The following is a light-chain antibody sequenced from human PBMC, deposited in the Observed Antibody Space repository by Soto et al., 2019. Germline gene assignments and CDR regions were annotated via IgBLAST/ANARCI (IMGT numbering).Light chain of an antibody. CDR1: QSISNS. J-gene: IGKJ5*01. V-gene: IGKV1-5*03. CDR2: RAS. Sequence: DIQMTQTPSTRSASVGDRFTMTCRASQSISNSLAWYQQKPGKAPKLLIYRASALQSGVPSRFSGSGSGTEFTLTIDSLQPEDFATYYCQQANSFPITFGQGTRLEI. CDR3: QQANSFPIT.